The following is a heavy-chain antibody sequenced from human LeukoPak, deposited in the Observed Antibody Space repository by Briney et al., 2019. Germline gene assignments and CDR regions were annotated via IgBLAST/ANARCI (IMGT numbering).Heavy chain of an antibody. Sequence: GSLRLSCAASGFTFSDYWMTWVRQAPGRGLEWVANLNQDGSEKSYVDSVKGRFTISKDNAKNSLYLQMNRLRAEDTAVYFCTRDRGFFDYWGQGTLVTVSS. CDR1: GFTFSDYW. J-gene: IGHJ4*02. CDR2: LNQDGSEK. D-gene: IGHD3-10*01. CDR3: TRDRGFFDY. V-gene: IGHV3-7*03.